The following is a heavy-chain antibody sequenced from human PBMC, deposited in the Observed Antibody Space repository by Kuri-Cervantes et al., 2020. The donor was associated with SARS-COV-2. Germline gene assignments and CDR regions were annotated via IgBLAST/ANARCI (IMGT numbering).Heavy chain of an antibody. D-gene: IGHD1-1*01. V-gene: IGHV1-18*01. CDR3: ASKRGIGTPFDY. CDR1: GYTFTSYG. J-gene: IGHJ4*02. CDR2: ISAYNGNT. Sequence: ASVKVSCKASGYTFTSYGISWVRQAPGQGLEWMGWISAYNGNTNYAQKLQGRVTMTTDTSTSTAYMELSSLRSEDTAVYYCASKRGIGTPFDYWGQGTLVTVSS.